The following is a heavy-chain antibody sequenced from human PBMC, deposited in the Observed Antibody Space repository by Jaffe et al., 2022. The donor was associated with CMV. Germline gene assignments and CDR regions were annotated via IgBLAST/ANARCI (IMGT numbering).Heavy chain of an antibody. CDR1: GGSFSGYY. CDR2: INHSGST. D-gene: IGHD5-12*01. CDR3: ARVEKIRATLDY. Sequence: QVQLQQWGAGLLKPSETLSLTCAVYGGSFSGYYWSWIRQPPGKGLEWIGEINHSGSTNYNPSLKSRVTISVDTSKNQFSLKLSSVTAADTAVYYCARVEKIRATLDYWGQGTLVTVSS. V-gene: IGHV4-34*01. J-gene: IGHJ4*02.